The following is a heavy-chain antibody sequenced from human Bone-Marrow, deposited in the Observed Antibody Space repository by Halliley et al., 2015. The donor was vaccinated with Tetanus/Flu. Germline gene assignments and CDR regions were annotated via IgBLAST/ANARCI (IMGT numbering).Heavy chain of an antibody. CDR1: GGTFTTYT. Sequence: VQLVQSGAEVKKPGSSVKVSCKASGGTFTTYTLMWVRQAPGQGLEWMGRIVPMLDATKYAQKFQGRVSITADEATSTVYMELNSLRFDDTAVYYCATSDQWGDPIFWGQGTLVTVSS. CDR3: ATSDQWGDPIF. V-gene: IGHV1-69*11. CDR2: IVPMLDAT. J-gene: IGHJ4*02. D-gene: IGHD1-26*01.